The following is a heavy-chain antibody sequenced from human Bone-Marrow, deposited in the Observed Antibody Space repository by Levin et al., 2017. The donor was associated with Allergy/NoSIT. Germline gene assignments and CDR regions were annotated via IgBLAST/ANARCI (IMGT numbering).Heavy chain of an antibody. Sequence: GESLKISCKASGYTFTGYYMHWVRQAPGQGLEWMGWINPNSGGTNYAQKFQGRVTMTRDTSISTAYMELSRLRSDDTAVYYCARGRIGTSCYSFFDYWGQGTLVTVSS. D-gene: IGHD2-2*01. J-gene: IGHJ4*02. CDR2: INPNSGGT. CDR1: GYTFTGYY. CDR3: ARGRIGTSCYSFFDY. V-gene: IGHV1-2*02.